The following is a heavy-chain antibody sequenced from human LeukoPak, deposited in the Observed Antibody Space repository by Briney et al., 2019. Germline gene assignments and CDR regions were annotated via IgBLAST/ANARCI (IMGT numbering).Heavy chain of an antibody. CDR2: INPSGGST. CDR1: GYTFTSYY. Sequence: ASVKVSCKASGYTFTSYYMHWVRRAPGQGLEWMGIINPSGGSTSYAQKFQGRVTMTRDTSTSTVYMELSSLRSEDTAVYYCARRDKYDILTGYYGGPLDYWGQGTLVTVSS. CDR3: ARRDKYDILTGYYGGPLDY. D-gene: IGHD3-9*01. J-gene: IGHJ4*02. V-gene: IGHV1-46*03.